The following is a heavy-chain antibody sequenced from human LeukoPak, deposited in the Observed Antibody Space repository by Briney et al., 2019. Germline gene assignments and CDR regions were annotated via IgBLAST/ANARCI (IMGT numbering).Heavy chain of an antibody. D-gene: IGHD5/OR15-5a*01. CDR3: AKAIVSTTTAFDE. J-gene: IGHJ4*02. CDR2: ISYDGSNK. V-gene: IGHV3-30*18. CDR1: RFPLDTYG. Sequence: GGSLRLSCADSRFPLDTYGMHWVRKAPGKGLEWVAVISYDGSNKYYADSVRGRFTISRDNSKNTLYLQMNSLRAEDTAVYFCAKAIVSTTTAFDEWGQGTLVIVSS.